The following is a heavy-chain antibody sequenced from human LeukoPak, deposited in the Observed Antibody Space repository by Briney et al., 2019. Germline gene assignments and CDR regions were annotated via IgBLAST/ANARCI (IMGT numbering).Heavy chain of an antibody. CDR1: GGSISGYY. J-gene: IGHJ6*02. V-gene: IGHV4-59*01. CDR3: ARVNPNYYDSSGYHGYYYYGMDV. D-gene: IGHD3-22*01. CDR2: IYYSGST. Sequence: SETLSLTCTVSGGSISGYYWSWIRQPPGKGLEWIGYIYYSGSTNYNPSLKSRVTISVDTSKNQFSLKLSSVTAADTAVYYCARVNPNYYDSSGYHGYYYYGMDVWGQGTTVTVSS.